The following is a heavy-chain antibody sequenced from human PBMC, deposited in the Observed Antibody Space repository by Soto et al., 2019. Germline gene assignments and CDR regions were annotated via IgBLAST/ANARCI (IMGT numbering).Heavy chain of an antibody. D-gene: IGHD1-1*01. CDR2: INHSGST. V-gene: IGHV4-34*01. J-gene: IGHJ4*02. Sequence: SETLSLSCAVYGGSFSGYYWTWIRQPPGTGLEWIGEINHSGSTNYNPSLKSRVTISVDTSKNQFSLKLTSVTAADTVVYYCARDKITGLFDYWGQGTLVTVS. CDR3: ARDKITGLFDY. CDR1: GGSFSGYY.